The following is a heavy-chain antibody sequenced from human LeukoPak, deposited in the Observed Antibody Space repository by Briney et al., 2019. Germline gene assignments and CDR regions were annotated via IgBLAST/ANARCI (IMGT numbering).Heavy chain of an antibody. J-gene: IGHJ4*02. V-gene: IGHV3-15*01. D-gene: IGHD5-12*01. CDR3: TTLRPARYSGYDYST. Sequence: GGSLRLSCAASGFTFSNAWMSWVRQAPGKGLEWVGRIKSKTDGGTTDYAAPVKGRFTISRDDSKNTLYLQMNSLKTEDTAVYYCTTLRPARYSGYDYSTWGQGTLVTVSS. CDR1: GFTFSNAW. CDR2: IKSKTDGGTT.